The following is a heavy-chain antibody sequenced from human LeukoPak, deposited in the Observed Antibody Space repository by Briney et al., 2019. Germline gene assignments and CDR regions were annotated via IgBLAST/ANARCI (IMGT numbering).Heavy chain of an antibody. J-gene: IGHJ4*02. CDR2: ISSSSSYI. D-gene: IGHD3-9*01. CDR3: ARETDYDILTPPGY. CDR1: GFTFSDYY. Sequence: GGSLRLSCAASGFTFSDYYMSWIRQAPGKGLEWVSSISSSSSYIYYADSVKGRFTISRDNAKNSLYLQMNSLRAEDTAVYYCARETDYDILTPPGYWGQGTLVTVSS. V-gene: IGHV3-11*06.